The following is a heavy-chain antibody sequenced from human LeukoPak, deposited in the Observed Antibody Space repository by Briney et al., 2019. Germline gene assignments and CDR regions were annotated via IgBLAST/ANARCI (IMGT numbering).Heavy chain of an antibody. J-gene: IGHJ4*02. D-gene: IGHD5-18*01. CDR1: GFTFSGYA. CDR2: ISYDGSNK. V-gene: IGHV3-30-3*01. CDR3: ARPPAGYSYGTYYFDY. Sequence: GGSLRLSCAASGFTFSGYAMHWVRQAPGKGLEWVTVISYDGSNKYYADSVKGRFTISRDNSKNTLYLQMDSLRAEDTAVYYCARPPAGYSYGTYYFDYWGQGTLVTVSS.